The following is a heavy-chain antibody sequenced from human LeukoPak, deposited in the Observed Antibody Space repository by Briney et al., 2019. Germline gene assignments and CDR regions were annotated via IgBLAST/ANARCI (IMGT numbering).Heavy chain of an antibody. CDR1: GGSFSSGRDY. CDR3: VKSYYDSTGYSGWFDP. Sequence: SQTLSLTYTASGGSFSSGRDYWNWIRQPAGKGLEWIGRIYTSGSTHYNPSLKSRVTMSLDTSRNQVSLKLSSVTAADTAIYYCVKSYYDSTGYSGWFDPWGQGTLVTVSS. D-gene: IGHD3-22*01. J-gene: IGHJ5*02. CDR2: IYTSGST. V-gene: IGHV4-61*02.